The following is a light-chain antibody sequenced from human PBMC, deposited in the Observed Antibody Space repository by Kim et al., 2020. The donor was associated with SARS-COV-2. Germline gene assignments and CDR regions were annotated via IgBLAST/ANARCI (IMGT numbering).Light chain of an antibody. V-gene: IGKV3-15*01. CDR2: GAT. CDR3: LQYNTWRT. CDR1: QSVSSN. J-gene: IGKJ1*01. Sequence: PGERATLSCRASQSVSSNLAWYQQKPGQAPRVLIYGATTRATGVPARFSGSRSGTEFTLTISSLQSEDFAVYYCLQYNTWRTFGQGTKVDIK.